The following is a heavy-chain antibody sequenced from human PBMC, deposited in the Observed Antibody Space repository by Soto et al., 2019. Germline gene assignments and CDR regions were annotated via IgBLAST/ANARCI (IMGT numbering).Heavy chain of an antibody. D-gene: IGHD1-26*01. CDR1: GFTFSSYA. V-gene: IGHV3-23*01. Sequence: EVQLLESGGGLVQPGGSLRLSCVASGFTFSSYAMRWVRQAPGKGLEWVSAISGSGGSTYYADSVKGRLTISRDNSKNTLYLQMNSLRAEDTAVYYCARRGSGSYYDYWGQGTLVTVSS. CDR3: ARRGSGSYYDY. J-gene: IGHJ4*02. CDR2: ISGSGGST.